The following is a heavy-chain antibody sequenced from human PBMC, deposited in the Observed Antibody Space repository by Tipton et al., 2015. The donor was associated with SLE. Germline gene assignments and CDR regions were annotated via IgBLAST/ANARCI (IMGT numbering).Heavy chain of an antibody. D-gene: IGHD3/OR15-3a*01. CDR2: VYHSGST. Sequence: TLSLTCTVSGYSISSDYFWGWIRQPPGKGLEWIGSVYHSGSTNYNPSLKSRVTISVDTSKNQFSLKLSSVTAADTAMYYCQRTLSFLGRSRQADDFWGQGTLVTVSS. J-gene: IGHJ4*02. V-gene: IGHV4-38-2*02. CDR1: GYSISSDYF. CDR3: QRTLSFLGRSRQADDF.